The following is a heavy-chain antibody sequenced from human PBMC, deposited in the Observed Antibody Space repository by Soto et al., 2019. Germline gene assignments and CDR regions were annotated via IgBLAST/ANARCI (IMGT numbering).Heavy chain of an antibody. CDR2: INPSGGST. Sequence: GASVKVSCKASGYTFTSYAMHWVRQAPGQRLEWMGIINPSGGSTSYAQKFQGRVTMSRDTSTSTVYMELSSLRSEDTAVYYCARSYCSSTSCYGPDLFSYYYYGMDVWGQGTTVTVSS. CDR1: GYTFTSYA. CDR3: ARSYCSSTSCYGPDLFSYYYYGMDV. D-gene: IGHD2-2*01. J-gene: IGHJ6*02. V-gene: IGHV1-46*03.